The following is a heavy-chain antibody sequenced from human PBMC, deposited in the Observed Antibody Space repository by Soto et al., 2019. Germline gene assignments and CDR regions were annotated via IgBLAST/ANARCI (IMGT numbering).Heavy chain of an antibody. V-gene: IGHV4-39*01. Sequence: SETLSLTCTVSGGSISSRRYYWGWIRQPPGKGLEWIGSIYYSGSTYYNPSLKSRVTISVDTSKNQFSLKLSSVTAADTAVYYCASTTVTTQLYYFDYWGQGTLVTVSS. CDR2: IYYSGST. CDR3: ASTTVTTQLYYFDY. J-gene: IGHJ4*02. CDR1: GGSISSRRYY. D-gene: IGHD4-17*01.